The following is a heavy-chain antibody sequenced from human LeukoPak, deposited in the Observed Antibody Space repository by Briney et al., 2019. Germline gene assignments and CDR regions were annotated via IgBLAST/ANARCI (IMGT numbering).Heavy chain of an antibody. CDR2: IWYEERTK. V-gene: IGHV3-33*06. D-gene: IGHD5-12*01. J-gene: IGHJ4*02. Sequence: TGGSLRLSCAASGFTFSSYSLTWVRQAPGNGLEWVATIWYEERTKYYIDSVKGRFTISRDNSKNTFYLQMNSLRVDDTAIYYCAKEGIYLKSSLEDWGQGTLVTVSS. CDR1: GFTFSSYS. CDR3: AKEGIYLKSSLED.